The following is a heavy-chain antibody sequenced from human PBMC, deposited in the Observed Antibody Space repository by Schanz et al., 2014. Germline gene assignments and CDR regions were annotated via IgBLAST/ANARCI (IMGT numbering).Heavy chain of an antibody. J-gene: IGHJ6*02. CDR3: AKARRKSNCSGGRCFHYSYYGMDV. Sequence: EGQLLESGGGLIQPGGSLRLSCAASGFIFSSYAMSWVRQAPGKGLEWVSTISASGGSTYYADSVKGRFTISRDNSKNILYLQMNSLRAEDTAVYYCAKARRKSNCSGGRCFHYSYYGMDVWGQGTTVTVSS. CDR1: GFIFSSYA. D-gene: IGHD2-15*01. V-gene: IGHV3-23*01. CDR2: ISASGGST.